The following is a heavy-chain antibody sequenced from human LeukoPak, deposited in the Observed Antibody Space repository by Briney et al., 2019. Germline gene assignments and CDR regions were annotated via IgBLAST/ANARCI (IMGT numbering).Heavy chain of an antibody. J-gene: IGHJ4*02. Sequence: GASVKVSCKASGYTFTGYYMHWVRQAPGQGLEWMGWINPNSGGTNYAQKVQGRVTMTTDTSTSTAYMELRSLRSDETAVYYCARGLIWFGELFFDYWGQGTLVTVSS. V-gene: IGHV1-2*02. CDR2: INPNSGGT. CDR1: GYTFTGYY. D-gene: IGHD3-10*01. CDR3: ARGLIWFGELFFDY.